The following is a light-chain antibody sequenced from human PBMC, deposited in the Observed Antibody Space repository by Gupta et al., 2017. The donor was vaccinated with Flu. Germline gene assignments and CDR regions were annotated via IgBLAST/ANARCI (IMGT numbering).Light chain of an antibody. CDR3: QHYSSYSAT. CDR2: KAS. Sequence: DIQMTQSPSTLSASVGDRVTITCRASQSIGAWLAWYQQKPGKAPKFLIYKASILESGVPSSFSGGGSDTEFTLTISSLQPDDFATYYCQHYSSYSATFGQGTKVEVK. J-gene: IGKJ1*01. V-gene: IGKV1-5*03. CDR1: QSIGAW.